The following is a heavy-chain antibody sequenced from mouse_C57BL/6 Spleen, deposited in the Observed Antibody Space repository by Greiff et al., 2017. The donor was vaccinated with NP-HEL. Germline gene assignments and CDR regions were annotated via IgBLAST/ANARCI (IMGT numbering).Heavy chain of an antibody. CDR2: IYPGSGGT. V-gene: IGHV1-55*01. CDR3: ARQCYYDSNVDYAIDY. D-gene: IGHD2-4*01. CDR1: GYTFTSYW. Sequence: QVQLQQPGAELVKPGASVKMSCKASGYTFTSYWMTWVKQRPGQGLEWIGDIYPGSGGTNYNEKFKSKATLTVDTSSSTAYMQLSSLTSEDSAVYYCARQCYYDSNVDYAIDYWGKGTTVTVSS. J-gene: IGHJ4*01.